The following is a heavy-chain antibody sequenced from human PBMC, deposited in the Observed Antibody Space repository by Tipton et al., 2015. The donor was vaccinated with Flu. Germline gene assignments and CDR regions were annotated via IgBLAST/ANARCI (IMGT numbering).Heavy chain of an antibody. CDR1: GYTFTSYG. CDR3: ARLDSSSWYLLWY. J-gene: IGHJ4*02. CDR2: ISAYNGNT. Sequence: QLVQSGAEVKKPGASVKVSCKASGYTFTSYGISWVRQAPGQGLEWMGWISAYNGNTNYAQKLQGRGTMTTDTSTSTAYMELRSLRSADTAVYYCARLDSSSWYLLWYWGQGTLVTVSS. V-gene: IGHV1-18*01. D-gene: IGHD6-13*01.